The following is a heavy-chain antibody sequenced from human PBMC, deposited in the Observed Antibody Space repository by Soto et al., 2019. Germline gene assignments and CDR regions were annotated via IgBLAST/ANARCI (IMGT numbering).Heavy chain of an antibody. J-gene: IGHJ6*03. D-gene: IGHD4-17*01. Sequence: QVQLVQSGAEVKQPGASVKVSCKASGYTFTNYGFTWVRQAPGQGLEWLGWISTYNGNTKYAQKVQGRLTITTDTSTSTANMELTSLRSDDTALYYCARTTVTASYYDMDVWGKGSTVTVS. CDR2: ISTYNGNT. CDR1: GYTFTNYG. CDR3: ARTTVTASYYDMDV. V-gene: IGHV1-18*01.